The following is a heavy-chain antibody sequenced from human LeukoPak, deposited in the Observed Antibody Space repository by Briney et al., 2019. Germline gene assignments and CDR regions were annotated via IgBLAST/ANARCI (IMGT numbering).Heavy chain of an antibody. D-gene: IGHD1-26*01. CDR3: ARDREVGATGYYFDY. CDR2: IYTSGST. CDR1: GGSISSGSYY. V-gene: IGHV4-61*02. Sequence: SETLSLTCTVSGGSISSGSYYWSRIRQPAGKGLEWIGRIYTSGSTTYNSSLKSRVTISLDTSKNHFSLRLSSVTAADTAVYYCARDREVGATGYYFDYWGQGTLVTVSS. J-gene: IGHJ4*02.